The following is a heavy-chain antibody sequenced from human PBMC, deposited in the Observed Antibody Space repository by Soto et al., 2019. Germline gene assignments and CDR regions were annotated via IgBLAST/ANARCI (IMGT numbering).Heavy chain of an antibody. CDR1: GFSFSSSS. V-gene: IGHV3-21*01. Sequence: EVQLVESGGGLVKPGGSLRISCAASGFSFSSSSMNWVRQSSRKGLEWVSSISGTSDYIDYADSVKGRFTISRDNAKNSLYLQMTSLTVEDSAVYFCARDRSYYGSGSYYYFDWWGQGTLVTVSS. D-gene: IGHD3-10*01. CDR2: ISGTSDYI. CDR3: ARDRSYYGSGSYYYFDW. J-gene: IGHJ4*02.